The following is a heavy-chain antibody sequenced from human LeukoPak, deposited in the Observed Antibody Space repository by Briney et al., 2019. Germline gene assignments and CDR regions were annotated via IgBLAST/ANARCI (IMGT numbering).Heavy chain of an antibody. Sequence: ASVKVSCKASGYTFTNFYFHWVRQAPGQGLEWMGIINPTTGSTTYAQKLQGRVTMTRDMSTSTVYMELSSLRSDDTAVYFCARDLNPQSIGMRAFDIWGQGTMVTASS. V-gene: IGHV1-46*01. CDR2: INPTTGST. D-gene: IGHD1-14*01. CDR3: ARDLNPQSIGMRAFDI. CDR1: GYTFTNFY. J-gene: IGHJ3*02.